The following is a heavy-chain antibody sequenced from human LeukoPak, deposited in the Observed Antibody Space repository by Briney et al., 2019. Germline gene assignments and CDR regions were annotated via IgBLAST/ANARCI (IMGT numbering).Heavy chain of an antibody. D-gene: IGHD3-16*01. J-gene: IGHJ6*03. V-gene: IGHV1-69*05. Sequence: ASVKVSCKASGGTFSSYAISWVRQAPGQGLEWMGGIIPIFGTANYAQKFQGRVTITTDESTSTAYMELSSLRSEDTAVYYCARVSTAPFLGYYYMDVWGKGTTVTVSS. CDR1: GGTFSSYA. CDR3: ARVSTAPFLGYYYMDV. CDR2: IIPIFGTA.